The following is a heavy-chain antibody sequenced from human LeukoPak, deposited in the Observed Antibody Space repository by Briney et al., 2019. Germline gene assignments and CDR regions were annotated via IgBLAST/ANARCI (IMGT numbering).Heavy chain of an antibody. J-gene: IGHJ2*01. D-gene: IGHD6-6*01. CDR2: INHSGST. CDR3: ARHASIAARYFDL. V-gene: IGHV4-34*01. Sequence: SETLSLTCAVYGGSFSGYYWSWIRQPPGKGLEWIGEINHSGSTNYNPSLKSRVTISVDTSKNQFSLKLSSVTAADTAVYYCARHASIAARYFDLWGRGTLVTVSS. CDR1: GGSFSGYY.